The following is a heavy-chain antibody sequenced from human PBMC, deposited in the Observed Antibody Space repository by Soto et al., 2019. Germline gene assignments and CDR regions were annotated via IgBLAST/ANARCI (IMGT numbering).Heavy chain of an antibody. V-gene: IGHV4-59*01. Sequence: SETLSLTCTVSGGTISTYCWSWIRQPPGKGLEWIGYIYYSGSTNYNPSLKSRVTISLDTSKNQFSLKLSSVTAADTAVYYCARDRLANWFDPWGQGTLVTVSS. D-gene: IGHD3-9*01. J-gene: IGHJ5*02. CDR2: IYYSGST. CDR1: GGTISTYC. CDR3: ARDRLANWFDP.